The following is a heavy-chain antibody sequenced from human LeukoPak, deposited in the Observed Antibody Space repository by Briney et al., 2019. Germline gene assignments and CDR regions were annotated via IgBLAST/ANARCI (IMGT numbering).Heavy chain of an antibody. V-gene: IGHV3-23*01. Sequence: HAGGSLRLSCAACGFNFISYAMSWVRQAPGKGLEWVSAISGSGGSTYYADSVKGRFTISRDNSKNTLYLQTNSLRAEDPAVYYCAKDWKPVAGPRYFDYWGQGTLVTVSS. CDR1: GFNFISYA. D-gene: IGHD6-19*01. CDR3: AKDWKPVAGPRYFDY. J-gene: IGHJ4*02. CDR2: ISGSGGST.